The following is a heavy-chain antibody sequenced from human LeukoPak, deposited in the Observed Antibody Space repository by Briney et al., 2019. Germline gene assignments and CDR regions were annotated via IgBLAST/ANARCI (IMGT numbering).Heavy chain of an antibody. Sequence: QPGRSLRLSCAASGFTFSSYGMHWVRQAPGKGLEWAAVIWYDGSNKYYADSVKGRFTISRDNSKNTLYLQMNSLRAEDTAVYYCARDVGVGYFDYWGQGTLVTVSS. CDR1: GFTFSSYG. CDR2: IWYDGSNK. V-gene: IGHV3-33*01. D-gene: IGHD2-15*01. J-gene: IGHJ4*02. CDR3: ARDVGVGYFDY.